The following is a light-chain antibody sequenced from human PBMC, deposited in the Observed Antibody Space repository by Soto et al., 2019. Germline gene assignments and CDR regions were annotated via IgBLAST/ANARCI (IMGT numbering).Light chain of an antibody. J-gene: IGLJ2*01. CDR2: DVS. V-gene: IGLV2-14*01. Sequence: QSVLTQPASVFGSPGQSITISCTGTSSDVGGYNYVSWYQQHPGKAPKLMIYDVSNRPSGVSNRFSGSKSGNTASLTISGLQAEDEADDYCSSYTSSSTVVFGGGTKLTV. CDR1: SSDVGGYNY. CDR3: SSYTSSSTVV.